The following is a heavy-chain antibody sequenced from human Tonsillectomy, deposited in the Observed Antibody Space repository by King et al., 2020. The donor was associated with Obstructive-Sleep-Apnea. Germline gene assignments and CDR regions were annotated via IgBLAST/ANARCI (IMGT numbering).Heavy chain of an antibody. J-gene: IGHJ4*02. V-gene: IGHV3-9*01. Sequence: VQLVESGGGSVQPGRSLRLTCAASGFRFDDYAMHWVRQAPGKGLEWVSGISWSSSSIGYAYSVKGRFTISRDNAKNSLYLQMNSLRPEDTAFYYCAKDKVDDSRTFDYWGQGTLVTVSS. D-gene: IGHD3-22*01. CDR1: GFRFDDYA. CDR3: AKDKVDDSRTFDY. CDR2: ISWSSSSI.